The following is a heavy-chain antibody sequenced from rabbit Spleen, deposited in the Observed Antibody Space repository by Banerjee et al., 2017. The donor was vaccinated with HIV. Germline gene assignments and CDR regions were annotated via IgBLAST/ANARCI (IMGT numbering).Heavy chain of an antibody. CDR1: GFSFSDRDV. D-gene: IGHD4-1*01. J-gene: IGHJ3*01. CDR2: INTATGKP. Sequence: QEELEESGGGLVKPEGSLTLTCKASGFSFSDRDVMCWVRQAPGKGLEWIACINTATGKPVYATWAKGRFTISTTSSTTVTLQMTSLTAADTATYFCARDLAGAIGWNFYLWGQGTLVTVS. V-gene: IGHV1S45*01. CDR3: ARDLAGAIGWNFYL.